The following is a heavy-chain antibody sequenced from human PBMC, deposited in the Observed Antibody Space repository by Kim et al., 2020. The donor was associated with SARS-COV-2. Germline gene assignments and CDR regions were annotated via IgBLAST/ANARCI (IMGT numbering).Heavy chain of an antibody. V-gene: IGHV3-23*01. J-gene: IGHJ4*02. D-gene: IGHD3-10*01. CDR3: AKDEYYYGSGSSVDY. Sequence: DSVKDRFTNSRDNSKNTLYLQMNSLRAEDTAVYYCAKDEYYYGSGSSVDYWGQGTLVTVSS.